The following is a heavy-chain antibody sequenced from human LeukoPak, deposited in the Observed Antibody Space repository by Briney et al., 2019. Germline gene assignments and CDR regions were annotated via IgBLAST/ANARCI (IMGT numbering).Heavy chain of an antibody. Sequence: GRSLRLSCAASGFTFSRYGMHWVRQAPGKGLEWVAVISYDGSNKYYTDSVKGRFTISRDNSKNTLYLQMNSLRAEDTAVYYCAKSHGYSYGLDYWGQGTLVTVSS. CDR1: GFTFSRYG. J-gene: IGHJ4*02. CDR3: AKSHGYSYGLDY. CDR2: ISYDGSNK. V-gene: IGHV3-30*18. D-gene: IGHD5-18*01.